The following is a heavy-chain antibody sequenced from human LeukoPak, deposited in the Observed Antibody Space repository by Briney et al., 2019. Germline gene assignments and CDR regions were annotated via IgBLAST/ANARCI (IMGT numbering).Heavy chain of an antibody. D-gene: IGHD6-6*01. Sequence: GGSLRLSCAASGFTFRTLAMNWVRQAPGKGLEWVSSITGSGSFVYYADSVKGRFTISRDDAKNSLFLQMNSLRAEDTAVYYCARDSSGPWFDPWGQGTLVTVSS. J-gene: IGHJ5*02. CDR3: ARDSSGPWFDP. V-gene: IGHV3-21*01. CDR2: ITGSGSFV. CDR1: GFTFRTLA.